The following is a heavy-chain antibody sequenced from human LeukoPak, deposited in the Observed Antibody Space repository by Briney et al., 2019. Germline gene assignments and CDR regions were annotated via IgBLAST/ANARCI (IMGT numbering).Heavy chain of an antibody. J-gene: IGHJ4*02. V-gene: IGHV3-72*01. Sequence: GGSLRLSCAASGFIISDHYMDWVRQAPGKGLEWVGRTRNKANSYTTEYAASVKGRFTISRDDSKNSLYLQMNSLKTEDTAVYYCVRAGRDSRGHYYFDYWGQGTLVTVSS. CDR3: VRAGRDSRGHYYFDY. CDR2: TRNKANSYTT. CDR1: GFIISDHY. D-gene: IGHD3-22*01.